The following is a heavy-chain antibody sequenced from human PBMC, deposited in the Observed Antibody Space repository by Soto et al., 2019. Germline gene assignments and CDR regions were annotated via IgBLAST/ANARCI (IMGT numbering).Heavy chain of an antibody. Sequence: GGSLRLSCAASGFTFSSYGMHWARQAPGKGLEWVAVISYDGSNKYYADSVKGRFTISRDNSKNTLYLQMNSLRAEDTAVYYCAKDGRRWLQTEEHWYFDLWGRGTLVTVSS. CDR2: ISYDGSNK. CDR1: GFTFSSYG. D-gene: IGHD5-12*01. V-gene: IGHV3-30*18. J-gene: IGHJ2*01. CDR3: AKDGRRWLQTEEHWYFDL.